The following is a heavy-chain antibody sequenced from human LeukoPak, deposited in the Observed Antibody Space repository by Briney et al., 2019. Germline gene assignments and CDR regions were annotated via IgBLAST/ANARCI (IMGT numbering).Heavy chain of an antibody. CDR3: AKHPSLYCTGGLCYFGY. J-gene: IGHJ4*02. D-gene: IGHD2-8*02. CDR2: ISASGGST. V-gene: IGHV3-23*01. Sequence: PGGSLRLSCAASGFTFSTYAMSWVRQAPGKGLEWVSAISASGGSTYNADSVKGRLTISRDNSKNTLYLQMNSLRAEDTAVYYCAKHPSLYCTGGLCYFGYWGRGTLVTVSS. CDR1: GFTFSTYA.